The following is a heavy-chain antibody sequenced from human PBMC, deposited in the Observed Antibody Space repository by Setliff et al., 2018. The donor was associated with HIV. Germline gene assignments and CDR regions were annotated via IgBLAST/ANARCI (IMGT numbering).Heavy chain of an antibody. D-gene: IGHD6-6*01. CDR2: IHHSRRT. CDR3: ARGGRSLAAQTWFDP. CDR1: GGSFSGYY. Sequence: SETLSLTCAVYGGSFSGYYWSWIRQSPEKGLEWIGEIHHSRRTNYSPSLKSRVAISLDTSKNQFSLKLSSVTAADTAVYYCARGGRSLAAQTWFDPWGQGTLVTVSS. J-gene: IGHJ5*02. V-gene: IGHV4-34*01.